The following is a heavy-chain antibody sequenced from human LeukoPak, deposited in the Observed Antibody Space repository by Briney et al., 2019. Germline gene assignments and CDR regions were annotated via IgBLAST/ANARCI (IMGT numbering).Heavy chain of an antibody. Sequence: PSETLSLTCAVYGGSFSGYYWSWIRQPPGKGLEWIGEINHSGSTNYNPPLKSRVTISVDTSKNQFSLKLSSVTAADTAVYYCARGRVAAADKQAPGVFDPWGQGTLVTVSS. V-gene: IGHV4-34*01. J-gene: IGHJ5*02. CDR2: INHSGST. CDR1: GGSFSGYY. D-gene: IGHD6-13*01. CDR3: ARGRVAAADKQAPGVFDP.